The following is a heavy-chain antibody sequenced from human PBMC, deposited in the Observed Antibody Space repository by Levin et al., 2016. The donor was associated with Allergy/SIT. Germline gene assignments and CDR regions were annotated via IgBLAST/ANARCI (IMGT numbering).Heavy chain of an antibody. CDR3: ASPIAVAGTN. D-gene: IGHD6-19*01. V-gene: IGHV3-23*01. CDR2: ISGSGGST. J-gene: IGHJ4*02. Sequence: VRQAPGKGLEWVSAISGSGGSTYYADSVKGRFTISRDNSKNTLYLQMNSLRAEDTAVYYCASPIAVAGTNWGQGTLVTVSS.